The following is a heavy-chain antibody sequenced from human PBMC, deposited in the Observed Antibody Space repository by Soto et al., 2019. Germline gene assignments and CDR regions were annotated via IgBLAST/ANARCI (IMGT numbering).Heavy chain of an antibody. Sequence: SETLSLTCTVSGGSISSDGHYWSWIRQHLGKGLEYIGYIYYGESTYYNPSLRSRLTISIDRSKNHFSLKLTSVTAADTAVYYCAREVAATTHFDYWGQGALVTVSS. D-gene: IGHD5-12*01. CDR1: GGSISSDGHY. V-gene: IGHV4-31*03. J-gene: IGHJ4*02. CDR2: IYYGEST. CDR3: AREVAATTHFDY.